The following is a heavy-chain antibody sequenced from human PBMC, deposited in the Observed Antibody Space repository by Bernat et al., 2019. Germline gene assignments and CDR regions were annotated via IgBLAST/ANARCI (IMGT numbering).Heavy chain of an antibody. CDR3: APRPGGSGPFDY. V-gene: IGHV3-33*01. J-gene: IGHJ4*02. CDR1: GFTFSSYG. Sequence: QVQLVESGGGVVQPGRSLRLSCAASGFTFSSYGMHWVRQAPGKGLEWVAVIWYDGSNKYYADSVKGRFTISRDNSKNTLYLQMNSLRAEDTAVYYCAPRPGGSGPFDYWGQGTLVTVSS. CDR2: IWYDGSNK. D-gene: IGHD1-14*01.